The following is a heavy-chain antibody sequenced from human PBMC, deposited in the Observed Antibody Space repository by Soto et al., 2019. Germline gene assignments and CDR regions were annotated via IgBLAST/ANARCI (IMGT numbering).Heavy chain of an antibody. CDR2: VSTSGAN. CDR1: DDFISSYY. D-gene: IGHD3-9*01. J-gene: IGHJ6*02. V-gene: IGHV4-4*07. Sequence: QVQLQESGPRLVKPSETLSLTCTVSDDFISSYYWNWISQPDGKGLVWIGRVSTSGANNYNPSLESRVTRSVDTSTKQFSLKLTSVTAADTAVYCCARADYAILTGSYAMDVVGQGTTVTVSS. CDR3: ARADYAILTGSYAMDV.